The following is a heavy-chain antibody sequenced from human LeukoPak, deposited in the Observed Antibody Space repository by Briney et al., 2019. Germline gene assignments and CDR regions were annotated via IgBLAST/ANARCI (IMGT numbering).Heavy chain of an antibody. Sequence: GGSLRLSCAASGFTFSAYGMHWVRQAPGKGLEWVAVISYDGSNEYYGDSMKGRFTISRDNSKSTLSLQMNSLKVEDTAVYYCAREGDSSSLDYWGQGTLVTVSS. D-gene: IGHD6-13*01. CDR2: ISYDGSNE. V-gene: IGHV3-30*03. CDR1: GFTFSAYG. J-gene: IGHJ4*02. CDR3: AREGDSSSLDY.